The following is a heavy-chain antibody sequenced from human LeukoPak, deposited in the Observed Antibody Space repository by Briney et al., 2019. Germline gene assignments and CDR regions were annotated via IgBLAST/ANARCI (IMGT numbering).Heavy chain of an antibody. Sequence: GGSLRLSCATSGFSFTDYPMNWVRQAPGKGLEWVSGISGRGDNTDYADSVKGRFTISRDNSKNTLYLQMNSLRAEDTAVYYCAKSDDYNDRYYFVSWGQGTLVTVSS. J-gene: IGHJ4*02. CDR2: ISGRGDNT. CDR3: AKSDDYNDRYYFVS. D-gene: IGHD5-24*01. V-gene: IGHV3-23*01. CDR1: GFSFTDYP.